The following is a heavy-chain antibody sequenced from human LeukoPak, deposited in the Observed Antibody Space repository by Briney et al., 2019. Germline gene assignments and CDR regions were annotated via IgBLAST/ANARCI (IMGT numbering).Heavy chain of an antibody. CDR3: ARDLVGIGNSFDY. Sequence: PGGSLRLSCAVSGFTFSTFVMHWVRQAPGKGLEWVAAIPYDGSNKYYADSVKGRFTISRDNSKNTLYLQMNSLRAEDTAVYYCARDLVGIGNSFDYWGQGTLVTVSS. CDR2: IPYDGSNK. CDR1: GFTFSTFV. V-gene: IGHV3-30-3*01. J-gene: IGHJ4*02. D-gene: IGHD2-21*01.